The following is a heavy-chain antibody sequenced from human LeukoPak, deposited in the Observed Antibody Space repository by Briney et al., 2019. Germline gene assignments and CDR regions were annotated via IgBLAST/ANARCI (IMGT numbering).Heavy chain of an antibody. D-gene: IGHD2-21*02. Sequence: SETLSLTCAVYGGSFSGYYWSWIRQPPGKGLEWIGEINHSGSTNYNPSLKSRVTISVDTSKNQFSLKLSSVTAADTAVYYCAGLKCGGDCLGWFDPWGQGTLVTVSS. V-gene: IGHV4-34*01. CDR2: INHSGST. J-gene: IGHJ5*02. CDR1: GGSFSGYY. CDR3: AGLKCGGDCLGWFDP.